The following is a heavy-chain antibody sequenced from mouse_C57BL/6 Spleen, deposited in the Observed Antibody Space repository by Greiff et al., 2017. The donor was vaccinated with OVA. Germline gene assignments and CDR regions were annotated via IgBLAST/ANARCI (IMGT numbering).Heavy chain of an antibody. J-gene: IGHJ4*01. D-gene: IGHD2-2*01. Sequence: EVQLQQSGPVLVKPGASVKMSCKASGYTFTDYYMNWVKQSHGKSLEWIGVINPYNGGTSYNQKFKGKATLTVDKSSSTAYMELNSLTSEDSAVYYCARRLGNGYLLAMDYWGQGTSVTVSS. V-gene: IGHV1-19*01. CDR2: INPYNGGT. CDR3: ARRLGNGYLLAMDY. CDR1: GYTFTDYY.